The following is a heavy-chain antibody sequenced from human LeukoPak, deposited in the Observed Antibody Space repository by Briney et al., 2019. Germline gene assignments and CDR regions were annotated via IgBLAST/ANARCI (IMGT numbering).Heavy chain of an antibody. CDR1: GYTLTSCF. D-gene: IGHD1-7*01. CDR2: INPSGGST. J-gene: IGHJ3*02. Sequence: ASVKVSCKASGYTLTSCFIHWVRQAPGQGLEWMGIINPSGGSTGYAQKFQGRVTMTRDTSTSTVYMELSSLRSEDTAVYYCARDQDWNYAFDIWGQGTMVTVSS. V-gene: IGHV1-46*01. CDR3: ARDQDWNYAFDI.